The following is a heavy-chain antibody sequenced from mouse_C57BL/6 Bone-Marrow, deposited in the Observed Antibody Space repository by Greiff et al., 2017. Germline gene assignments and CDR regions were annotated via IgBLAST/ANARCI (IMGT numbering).Heavy chain of an antibody. V-gene: IGHV1-80*01. D-gene: IGHD2-5*01. Sequence: QVQLQQSGAELVKPGASVKISCKASGYAFSSYWMNWVKQRPGKGLEWIEQIYPGDGDTNYNGKFKGKATLTADKSSSTAYMQLSSLTSEDSAVYFCARSSYYSNSYYFDYWGQGTTLTVSS. CDR2: IYPGDGDT. CDR1: GYAFSSYW. J-gene: IGHJ2*01. CDR3: ARSSYYSNSYYFDY.